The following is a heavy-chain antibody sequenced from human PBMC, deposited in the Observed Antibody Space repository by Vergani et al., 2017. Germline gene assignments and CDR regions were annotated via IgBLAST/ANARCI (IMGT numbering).Heavy chain of an antibody. V-gene: IGHV4-4*07. CDR3: ARAGIAATGTWNYYYYYYIDV. D-gene: IGHD6-13*01. CDR2: VSVSGST. Sequence: QVPLQESGPGLVNPSETLSLTCSVSGGSITNYYWSWIRQAAGKGLEWIGRVSVSGSTDSNASLRSRVTMSIDTSTNQFSLKLTSVTAADTAVYYCARAGIAATGTWNYYYYYYIDVWGKGTTVTVSS. J-gene: IGHJ6*03. CDR1: GGSITNYY.